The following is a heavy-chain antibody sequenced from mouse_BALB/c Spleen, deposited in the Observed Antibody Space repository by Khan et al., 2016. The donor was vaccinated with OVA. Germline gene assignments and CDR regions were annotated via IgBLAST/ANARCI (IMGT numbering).Heavy chain of an antibody. CDR1: GYTFINYW. V-gene: IGHV1-7*01. D-gene: IGHD1-1*01. Sequence: VELVESGAELAKPGASVKMSCKASGYTFINYWILWVKQRPGQGLEWIGYINPSTGYTEYNQNFKDKATLTADKSSSTAYMQLSSLTSEDSAVYYCARRGLRWDFDYWGQGNTLTVSS. CDR2: INPSTGYT. CDR3: ARRGLRWDFDY. J-gene: IGHJ2*01.